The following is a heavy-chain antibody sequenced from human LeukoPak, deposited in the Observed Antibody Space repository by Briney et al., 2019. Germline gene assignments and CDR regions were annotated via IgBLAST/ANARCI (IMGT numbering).Heavy chain of an antibody. V-gene: IGHV3-30*14. CDR1: GFTFSSYA. CDR2: ISYDGST. D-gene: IGHD4-23*01. CDR3: ATSTVVNQLDY. Sequence: GGSLRLSCAASGFTFSSYAMHWVRQAPGKGLEWVAVISYDGSTYYADSVKGRFTISRHNSKNTLYLQMNSLRAEDTAVYYCATSTVVNQLDYWGQGTLVTVSS. J-gene: IGHJ4*02.